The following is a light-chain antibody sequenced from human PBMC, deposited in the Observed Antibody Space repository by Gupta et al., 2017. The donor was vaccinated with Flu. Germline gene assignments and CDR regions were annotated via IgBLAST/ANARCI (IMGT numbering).Light chain of an antibody. Sequence: GQTVRITCHGDSVRNYYATWYQQKHGQDPVGVIVGKDNRPSGIADRFLSHSSGNKASSQTIGTQAEDEADDYCSYPDRSGNHSVFGGGTKLTVL. V-gene: IGLV3-19*01. CDR2: GKD. CDR3: SYPDRSGNHSV. J-gene: IGLJ2*01. CDR1: SVRNYY.